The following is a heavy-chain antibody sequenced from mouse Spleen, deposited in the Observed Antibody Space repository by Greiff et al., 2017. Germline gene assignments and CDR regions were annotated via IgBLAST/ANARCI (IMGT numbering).Heavy chain of an antibody. CDR3: ARGTTVVEAY. D-gene: IGHD1-1*01. J-gene: IGHJ3*01. CDR2: IDPSDSET. CDR1: GYTFTSYW. V-gene: IGHV1-52*01. Sequence: QVQLQQSGAELVRPGSSVKLSCKASGYTFTSYWMHWVKQRPIQGLEWIGNIDPSDSETHYNQKFKDKATLTVDKSSSTAYMQLSSLTSEDSAVYYCARGTTVVEAYWGQGTLVTVSA.